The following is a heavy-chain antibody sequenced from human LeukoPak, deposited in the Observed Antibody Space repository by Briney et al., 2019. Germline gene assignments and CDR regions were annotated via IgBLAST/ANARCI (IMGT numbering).Heavy chain of an antibody. CDR1: GDSISSGSHY. CDR3: ARRQNSVTIFGMIRVGYYYMDV. V-gene: IGHV4-39*07. Sequence: SETLSLTCTVSGDSISSGSHYWRWIRQPPGKGLEWIGEINHSGSTNYNPSLKSRVTISVDTSKNQFSLKLSSVTAADTAVYYCARRQNSVTIFGMIRVGYYYMDVWGKGTTVTVSS. CDR2: INHSGST. D-gene: IGHD3-3*01. J-gene: IGHJ6*03.